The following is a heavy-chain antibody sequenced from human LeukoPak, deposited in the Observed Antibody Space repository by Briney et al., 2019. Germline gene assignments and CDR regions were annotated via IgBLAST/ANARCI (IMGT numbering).Heavy chain of an antibody. J-gene: IGHJ6*04. V-gene: IGHV4-4*02. D-gene: IGHD2-2*01. Sequence: SGTLSLTCAVSGGSISSSNWWSWVRQPPGKGLAWIGEIYHSGSTNYNPSLKSRVTISVDKSKNQFSLKLSSVTAADTAVYYCARSGYCSSTSCYLAYYYGMDVWGKGTTVTVSS. CDR3: ARSGYCSSTSCYLAYYYGMDV. CDR1: GGSISSSNW. CDR2: IYHSGST.